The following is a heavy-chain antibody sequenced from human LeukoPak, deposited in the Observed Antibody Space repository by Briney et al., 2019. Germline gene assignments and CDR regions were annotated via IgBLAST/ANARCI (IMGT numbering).Heavy chain of an antibody. D-gene: IGHD6-13*01. CDR1: GFTFSSYE. CDR3: ASQLGDASDI. V-gene: IGHV3-48*01. CDR2: ISSSSSTI. J-gene: IGHJ3*02. Sequence: GGSLRLSCAASGFTFSSYEINWVRQAPGKGLEWVSYISSSSSTIYYADSVKGRFTISRDNGKNSLYLQMNSLRAEDTAVYYCASQLGDASDIWGQGTMVTVSS.